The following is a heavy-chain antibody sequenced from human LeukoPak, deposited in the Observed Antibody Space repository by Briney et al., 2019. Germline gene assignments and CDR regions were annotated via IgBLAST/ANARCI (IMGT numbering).Heavy chain of an antibody. Sequence: ASVKVSCKASGYTFTGYYMHWVRQAPGQGLEWMGWINPNSGGTNYAQKFQGRVTMTRDTSISTVYMELSRLRPDDTAIYYCARDRSRYSDAKDAFDLWGQGTMVTVSS. CDR2: INPNSGGT. V-gene: IGHV1-2*02. D-gene: IGHD5-18*01. CDR1: GYTFTGYY. J-gene: IGHJ3*01. CDR3: ARDRSRYSDAKDAFDL.